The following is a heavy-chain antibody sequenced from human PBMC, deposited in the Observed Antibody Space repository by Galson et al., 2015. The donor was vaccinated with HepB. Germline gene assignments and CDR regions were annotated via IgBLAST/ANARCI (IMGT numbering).Heavy chain of an antibody. Sequence: QSGAEVKKPGESLKISCKASGYSFPDCWIAWVRQMPGKGLEWMGIIYPDDSDTTYSPSFQGQVTFSSDKYIGTAYLQWSSLKASDTAMYYCARHTNMGPIRTFDHWGQGTLVAVSS. V-gene: IGHV5-51*01. D-gene: IGHD1-14*01. CDR3: ARHTNMGPIRTFDH. CDR1: GYSFPDCW. J-gene: IGHJ4*02. CDR2: IYPDDSDT.